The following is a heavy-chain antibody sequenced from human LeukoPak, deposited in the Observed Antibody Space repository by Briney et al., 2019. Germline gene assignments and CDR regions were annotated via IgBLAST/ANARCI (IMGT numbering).Heavy chain of an antibody. V-gene: IGHV1-69*04. Sequence: GSSVKVSCKASGGTFSSYAISWVRQAPGQGVEWMGRIIPILGIANYAQEFQGRVTITADKSTSTAYMELSSLRSEDTAVYYCAREVYSSSSRYGMDVWGQGTTVTVSS. CDR1: GGTFSSYA. D-gene: IGHD6-6*01. CDR2: IIPILGIA. J-gene: IGHJ6*02. CDR3: AREVYSSSSRYGMDV.